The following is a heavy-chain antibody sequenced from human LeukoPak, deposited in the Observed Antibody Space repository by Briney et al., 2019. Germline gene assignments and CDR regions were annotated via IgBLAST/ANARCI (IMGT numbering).Heavy chain of an antibody. CDR3: ARDSSGGYPDY. CDR1: GYTFTGYY. CDR2: ISPNSGGT. J-gene: IGHJ4*02. Sequence: GASVKVSCKASGYTFTGYYIHWVRRAPGQGLEWMGWISPNSGGTDYAQKFQGRVTMTRDTSISTAYMELRRLRSDDTAVYYCARDSSGGYPDYWGQGTLVTVSA. D-gene: IGHD1-26*01. V-gene: IGHV1-2*02.